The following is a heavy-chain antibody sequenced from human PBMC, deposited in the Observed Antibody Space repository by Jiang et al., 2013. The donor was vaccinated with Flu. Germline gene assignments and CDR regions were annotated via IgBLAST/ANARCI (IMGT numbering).Heavy chain of an antibody. J-gene: IGHJ4*02. Sequence: PGLVKPSKTLSLTCTVSGDSIRNYFWNWIRQPPGKGLEWIAYIHSTGTTNYNPSLKSRVTISVDTSNNQFSLRLTSVTAADTAVYYCARGDRLSPDPDFYFDYWGQGTPVTVSS. CDR1: GDSIRNYF. D-gene: IGHD3-16*02. CDR3: ARGDRLSPDPDFYFDY. V-gene: IGHV4-4*09. CDR2: IHSTGTT.